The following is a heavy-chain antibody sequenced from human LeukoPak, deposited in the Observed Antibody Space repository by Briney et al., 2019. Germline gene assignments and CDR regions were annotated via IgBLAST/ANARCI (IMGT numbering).Heavy chain of an antibody. CDR1: GYTFTGYY. V-gene: IGHV1-2*02. J-gene: IGHJ4*02. D-gene: IGHD6-19*01. CDR3: ARSEYPIAVAGIGY. Sequence: ASVKVSCKASGYTFTGYYMHWVRQAPGQGLEWMGWINPNSGGTNYAQKFQGRVTMTRDTSISTAYMELSRLRSDDTAAYYCARSEYPIAVAGIGYWGQGTLVTVSS. CDR2: INPNSGGT.